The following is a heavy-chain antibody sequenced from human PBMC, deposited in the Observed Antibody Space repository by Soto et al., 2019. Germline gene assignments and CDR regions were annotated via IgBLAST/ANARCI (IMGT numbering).Heavy chain of an antibody. CDR2: IIPIFGTA. J-gene: IGHJ4*02. CDR1: GGTFSSYA. D-gene: IGHD3-22*01. V-gene: IGHV1-69*01. Sequence: QVQLVQSGAEVKKPGSSVKVSCKASGGTFSSYAISWVRQAPGQGLEWMGGIIPIFGTANYAQKFQGRVTITADESTSTAYRELRSLRSEDTAVYYCARDRVDYYDSSGYYLDYWGQGTLVTVSS. CDR3: ARDRVDYYDSSGYYLDY.